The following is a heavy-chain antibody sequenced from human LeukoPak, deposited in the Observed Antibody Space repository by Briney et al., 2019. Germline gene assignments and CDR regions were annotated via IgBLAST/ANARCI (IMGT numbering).Heavy chain of an antibody. D-gene: IGHD2-2*01. V-gene: IGHV3-23*01. CDR2: ISGGGDST. Sequence: GGSLRLSCAASGFSFSTYALSWVRQAPGKGLEWVSAISGGGDSTYYADSVKGRFTISRDNAKNSLYLQMNSLRAEDTAVYYCARYCSSTSCYAFDIWGQGTMVTVSS. J-gene: IGHJ3*02. CDR3: ARYCSSTSCYAFDI. CDR1: GFSFSTYA.